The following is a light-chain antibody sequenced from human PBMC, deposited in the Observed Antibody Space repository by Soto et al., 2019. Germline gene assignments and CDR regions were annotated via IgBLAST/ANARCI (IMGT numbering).Light chain of an antibody. CDR2: GNS. J-gene: IGLJ1*01. V-gene: IGLV1-40*01. CDR1: SSNIGAGYD. CDR3: QSYDSSLSVYV. Sequence: QSLLTKPPSVSGAPGRRVTISCTGNSSNIGAGYDVHWYQQLPGTAPKLLIYGNSNRPSGVPDRFSGSKSGTSASLAITGLQAEDEADYYCQSYDSSLSVYVFGTGTKVTVL.